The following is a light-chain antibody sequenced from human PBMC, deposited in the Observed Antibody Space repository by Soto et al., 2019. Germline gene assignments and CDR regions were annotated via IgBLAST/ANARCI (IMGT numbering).Light chain of an antibody. CDR3: QQCYMGWT. Sequence: DIQMTQSPSTLSASVGDRVTITCRASQSIGRFLAWYQHQPGKAPKLLIYDASTLKSGVPSRFSGTGSGTEFTFSITSLQPEDFGTYYCQQCYMGWTFGQGTKVDIK. V-gene: IGKV1-5*01. CDR1: QSIGRF. CDR2: DAS. J-gene: IGKJ1*01.